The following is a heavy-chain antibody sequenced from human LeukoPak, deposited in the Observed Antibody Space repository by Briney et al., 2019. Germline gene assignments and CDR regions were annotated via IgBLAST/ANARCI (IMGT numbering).Heavy chain of an antibody. V-gene: IGHV3-7*01. CDR1: GFTFSSYW. CDR3: ARDRSGYSSGYWFDP. Sequence: GGSLRLSCAASGFTFSSYWMSWVRQAPGKGLEWVANIKRDGSEKYYVDSVKGRFTISRDNAKNSLYLQMNSLRAEDTAVYYCARDRSGYSSGYWFDPWGQGTLVTVSS. D-gene: IGHD6-19*01. J-gene: IGHJ5*02. CDR2: IKRDGSEK.